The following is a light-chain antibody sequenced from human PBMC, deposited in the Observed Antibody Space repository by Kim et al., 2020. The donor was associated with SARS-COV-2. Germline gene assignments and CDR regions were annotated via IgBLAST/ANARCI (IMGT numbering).Light chain of an antibody. CDR3: QVWDSSSDHRV. Sequence: APGKRARSTCGGNNIGSKSVHWYQQKPGQAPVLVIYYESDRHSGIPERFSGSNSGNTATLTISRVEAGDEADYYCQVWDSSSDHRVFGGGTQLTVL. J-gene: IGLJ3*02. CDR1: NIGSKS. CDR2: YES. V-gene: IGLV3-21*04.